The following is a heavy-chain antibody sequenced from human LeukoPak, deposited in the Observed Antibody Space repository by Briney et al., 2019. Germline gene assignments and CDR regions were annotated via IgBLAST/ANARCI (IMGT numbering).Heavy chain of an antibody. Sequence: SSQTLSLTCTVSGGSISSGSYYWSWIRQPAGKGLEWIGRIYTSGSTNYNPSLKSRVTISVDTSKNQFSLKLSSVTAADTAVYYCARDSGGYDYFGHWGQGTLVTVSS. CDR3: ARDSGGYDYFGH. D-gene: IGHD5-12*01. J-gene: IGHJ4*02. V-gene: IGHV4-61*02. CDR2: IYTSGST. CDR1: GGSISSGSYY.